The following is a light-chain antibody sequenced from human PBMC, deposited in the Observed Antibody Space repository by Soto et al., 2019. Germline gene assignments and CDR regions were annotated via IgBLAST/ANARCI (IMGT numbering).Light chain of an antibody. V-gene: IGLV2-14*01. CDR2: EVT. J-gene: IGLJ1*01. Sequence: QSALTQPASVSGSPGQSITISCTGTSSDVGGYNYVSWYQHHPGEAPKLMIFEVTKRPSGVSNRFSGSKSGNTASLTISGIQAEDEADYFCNSYTTTSTYVFGSGTKVTV. CDR1: SSDVGGYNY. CDR3: NSYTTTSTYV.